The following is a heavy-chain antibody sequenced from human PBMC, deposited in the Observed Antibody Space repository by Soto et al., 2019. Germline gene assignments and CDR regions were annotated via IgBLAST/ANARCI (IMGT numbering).Heavy chain of an antibody. CDR3: ARGVVVVAATHLGGFDP. D-gene: IGHD2-15*01. CDR2: IYSGGST. V-gene: IGHV3-53*01. J-gene: IGHJ5*02. CDR1: GFTVSSNY. Sequence: EVQLVESGGGLIQPGGSPRLSCAASGFTVSSNYMSWVRQAPGKGLEWVSVIYSGGSTYYADSVKGRFTISRDNSKNTLYLQMNSLRAEDTAVYYCARGVVVVAATHLGGFDPWGQGTLVTVSS.